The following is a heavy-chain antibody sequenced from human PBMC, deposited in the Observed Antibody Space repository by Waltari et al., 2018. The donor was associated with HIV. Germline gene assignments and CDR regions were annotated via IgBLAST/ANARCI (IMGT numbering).Heavy chain of an antibody. D-gene: IGHD3-22*01. CDR3: ARETYYYDSSGPYFDY. Sequence: EVQLVESGGGLVQPGGSLRLSFAASGFTFTSYGMNWVRQAPGKGLEWVSFISSSSSTIYYADSVKGRFTISRDNAKNSLYLQMNSLRAEDTAVYYCARETYYYDSSGPYFDYWGQGTLVTVSS. CDR1: GFTFTSYG. V-gene: IGHV3-48*01. J-gene: IGHJ4*02. CDR2: ISSSSSTI.